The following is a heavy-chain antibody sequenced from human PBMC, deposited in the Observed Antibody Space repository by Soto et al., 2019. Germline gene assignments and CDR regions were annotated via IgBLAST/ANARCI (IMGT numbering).Heavy chain of an antibody. CDR1: GFTFSRDW. CDR3: ARGGLGNYYNDY. CDR2: IKGDGTIT. Sequence: PGGSLRLSCAASGFTFSRDWMHWVRQSPGKGLVWVSRIKGDGTITNYADSVKGRFTTSRDNAKNTVYLQLNSLTTEDTAVYYCARGGLGNYYNDYWGQGTLVTVPQ. V-gene: IGHV3-74*01. D-gene: IGHD3-10*01. J-gene: IGHJ4*02.